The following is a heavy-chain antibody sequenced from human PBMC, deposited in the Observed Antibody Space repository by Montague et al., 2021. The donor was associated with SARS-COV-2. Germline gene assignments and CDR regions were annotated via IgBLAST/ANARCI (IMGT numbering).Heavy chain of an antibody. D-gene: IGHD2-15*01. Sequence: SETLSLTCTVSGYSISSGYYWGWIRQPPGKGLEWIGSIYHSGSTYYNPSLKSRVTISVDTSKNQFSLKVSSVTAADTAVYYFARERRYCSGGSCYSGWFDPWGQGTLVTVSS. CDR1: GYSISSGYY. J-gene: IGHJ5*02. CDR3: ARERRYCSGGSCYSGWFDP. CDR2: IYHSGST. V-gene: IGHV4-38-2*02.